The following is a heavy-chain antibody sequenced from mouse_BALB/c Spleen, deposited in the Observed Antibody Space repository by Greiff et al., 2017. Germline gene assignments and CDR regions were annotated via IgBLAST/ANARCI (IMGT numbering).Heavy chain of an antibody. V-gene: IGHV3-2*02. CDR2: ISYSGST. J-gene: IGHJ1*01. Sequence: EVKLMESGPGLVKPSQSLSLTCTVTGYSITSDYAWNWIRQFPGNKLEWMGYISYSGSTSYNPSLKSRISITRDTSKNQFFLQLNSVTTEDTATYYCARQRYYGNYVGWYFDVWGAGTTVTVSS. CDR3: ARQRYYGNYVGWYFDV. CDR1: GYSITSDYA. D-gene: IGHD2-1*01.